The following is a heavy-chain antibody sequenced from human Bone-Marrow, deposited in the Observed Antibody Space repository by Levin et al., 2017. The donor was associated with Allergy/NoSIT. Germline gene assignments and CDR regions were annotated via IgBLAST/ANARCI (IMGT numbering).Heavy chain of an antibody. D-gene: IGHD6-19*01. CDR3: ARIPNISGWPFDY. J-gene: IGHJ4*02. V-gene: IGHV4-59*01. Sequence: PSETLSLICTVSGGSITNYYWTWIRQPPEKGLEWIGYIHYSGGTHYNPSLESRLTITVDTSKNQFSLKLSSVTAADTAIYYCARIPNISGWPFDYWGQGTLVTVSS. CDR2: IHYSGGT. CDR1: GGSITNYY.